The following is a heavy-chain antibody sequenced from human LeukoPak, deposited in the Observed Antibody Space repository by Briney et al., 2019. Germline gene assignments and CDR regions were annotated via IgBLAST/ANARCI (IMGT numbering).Heavy chain of an antibody. V-gene: IGHV4-59*01. J-gene: IGHJ3*02. Sequence: SETLSLTCTVSGGSISSYYWSWIRQPPGKGLEWIGYIYYSGSTNYNPSLKSRVTISVDTSKNQFSLKLSSVTAADTAVYYCARDQVYSSWTFDIWGQGTMVTVSS. CDR2: IYYSGST. CDR1: GGSISSYY. CDR3: ARDQVYSSWTFDI. D-gene: IGHD6-6*01.